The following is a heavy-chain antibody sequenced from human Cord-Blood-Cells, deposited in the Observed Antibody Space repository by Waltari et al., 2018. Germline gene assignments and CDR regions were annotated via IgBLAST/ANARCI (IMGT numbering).Heavy chain of an antibody. CDR1: GYTFTAYH. V-gene: IGHV1-2*02. J-gene: IGHJ4*02. D-gene: IGHD1-26*01. CDR2: NNPNSGGT. Sequence: VQLVQSGAEVTKPGASVKVSCQASGYTFTAYHMPWVRQAPGQGLEWMGWNNPNSGGTNCAQKFQGRVTMTRDTSISTAYMELSRLRSDDTAVYYCARDRYSGSYFDYWGQGTLVTVSS. CDR3: ARDRYSGSYFDY.